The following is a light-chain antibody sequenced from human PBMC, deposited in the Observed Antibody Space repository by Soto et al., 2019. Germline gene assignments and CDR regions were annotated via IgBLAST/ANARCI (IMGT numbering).Light chain of an antibody. CDR2: GAS. CDR1: QSITNNY. J-gene: IGKJ1*01. V-gene: IGKV3-20*01. CDR3: QHYGSSPRT. Sequence: EIVLTQSPGTLSFSPGERATLSCRASQSITNNYLAWYQQKAGQVPRLLLYGASTRPTGIPDRFSGSGSGTDFTLTITRLEPDDSAVYYCQHYGSSPRTFGQGTKVEIK.